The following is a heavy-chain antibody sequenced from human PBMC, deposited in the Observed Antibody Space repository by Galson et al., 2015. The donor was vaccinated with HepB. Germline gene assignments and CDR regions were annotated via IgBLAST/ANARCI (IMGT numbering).Heavy chain of an antibody. D-gene: IGHD3-3*01. CDR2: INPNSGRT. J-gene: IGHJ6*02. Sequence: SVKVSCKASGYTFTGYYMHWVRQAPGQGLEWMGWINPNSGRTNYAQKFPGRVTMTRDTSISTAYMELTRLRSDDTAVYYCARGGDFWSGFYPYYYYGMDVWGQGTTVTVSS. CDR3: ARGGDFWSGFYPYYYYGMDV. CDR1: GYTFTGYY. V-gene: IGHV1-2*02.